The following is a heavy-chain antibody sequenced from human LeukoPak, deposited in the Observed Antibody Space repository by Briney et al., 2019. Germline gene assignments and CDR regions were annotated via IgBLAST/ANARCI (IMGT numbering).Heavy chain of an antibody. J-gene: IGHJ5*02. CDR3: ARVTSWFGEPNWFDP. D-gene: IGHD3-10*01. CDR2: INPNSGGT. V-gene: IGHV1-2*02. CDR1: GYTFTGYY. Sequence: ASVKVSCKASGYTFTGYYMHWVRQAPGQGLEWMGWINPNSGGTNYAQKFQGRATMTRDTSISTAYMELSRLRSDDTAVYYCARVTSWFGEPNWFDPWGQGILVTVSS.